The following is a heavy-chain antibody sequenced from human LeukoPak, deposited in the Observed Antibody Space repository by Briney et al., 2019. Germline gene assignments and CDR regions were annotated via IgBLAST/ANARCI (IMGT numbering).Heavy chain of an antibody. D-gene: IGHD1-26*01. J-gene: IGHJ5*02. CDR1: GYTFTSYY. Sequence: SSVKVSCKASGYTFTSYYMHWARQAPGQGLEWMGIINPSGGSTSYAQKFQGRVTMTRDTSISTAYMELSRLRSDDTAVYYCARDEVGAATNWFDPWGQGTLVTVSS. CDR2: INPSGGST. CDR3: ARDEVGAATNWFDP. V-gene: IGHV1-46*01.